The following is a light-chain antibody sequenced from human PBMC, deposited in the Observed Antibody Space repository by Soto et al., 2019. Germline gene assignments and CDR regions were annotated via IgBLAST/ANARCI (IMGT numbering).Light chain of an antibody. CDR3: SSYAGSNNLV. V-gene: IGLV2-8*01. J-gene: IGLJ3*02. Sequence: QSVLTQPPSASGSPGQSVTISCTGTSSDVGGYNYVSWYQQHPGKAPKLIISEVSKRPSGVPDRFSGSKSGNTASLTVSGLQAEDEADYYCSSYAGSNNLVFGGGTKLTVL. CDR2: EVS. CDR1: SSDVGGYNY.